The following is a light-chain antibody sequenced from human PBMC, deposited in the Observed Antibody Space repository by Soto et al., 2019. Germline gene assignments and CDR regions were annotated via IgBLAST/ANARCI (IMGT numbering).Light chain of an antibody. Sequence: QSALTQPRSVSGSPGQSVTISCTGTSSDVGGYNYVSWYQQHPGKAPKLMIYDVSKRPSGVPDRFSGSKSGNTASLTISGLQAEDEADYYCCSYVGRFVVSGGGTKLTVL. CDR3: CSYVGRFVV. J-gene: IGLJ2*01. V-gene: IGLV2-11*01. CDR2: DVS. CDR1: SSDVGGYNY.